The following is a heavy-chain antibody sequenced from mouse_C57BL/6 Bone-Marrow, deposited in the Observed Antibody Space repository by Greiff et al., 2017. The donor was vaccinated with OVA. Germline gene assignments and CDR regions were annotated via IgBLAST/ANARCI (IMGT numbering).Heavy chain of an antibody. V-gene: IGHV5-16*01. CDR2: INYDGSST. CDR1: GFTFSDYY. Sequence: EVMLVESEGGLVQPGSSMKLSCTASGFTFSDYYMAWVRQVPEKGLEWVANINYDGSSTYYLDSLKSRFIISRDNAKNILYLQMSSLKSEDTATYYCAREDYDGLDYWGQGTTLTVSS. CDR3: AREDYDGLDY. J-gene: IGHJ2*01. D-gene: IGHD2-4*01.